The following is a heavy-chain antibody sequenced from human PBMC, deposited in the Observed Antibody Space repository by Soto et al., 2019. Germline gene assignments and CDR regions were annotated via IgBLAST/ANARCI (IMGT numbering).Heavy chain of an antibody. D-gene: IGHD3-3*01. J-gene: IGHJ4*02. CDR2: ISGSGGST. V-gene: IGHV3-23*01. CDR3: AKGPITIFGVVTSPAQVVGY. Sequence: GGSLRLSCAASGFTFSSYAMSWVRQAPGKGLEWVSAISGSGGSTYYADSVKGRFTISRDDSKNTLYLQMNSLRAEDTAVYSCAKGPITIFGVVTSPAQVVGYWGQGTLVTVSS. CDR1: GFTFSSYA.